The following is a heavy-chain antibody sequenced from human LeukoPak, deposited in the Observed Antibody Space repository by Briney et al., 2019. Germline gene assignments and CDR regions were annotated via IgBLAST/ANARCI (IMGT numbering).Heavy chain of an antibody. CDR3: ARDGRYSSFDY. V-gene: IGHV3-48*03. CDR2: ISSSGSTI. CDR1: GFTFSSYE. J-gene: IGHJ4*02. D-gene: IGHD6-13*01. Sequence: SLRLSCAASGFTFSSYEMNWVSQAPGKGMEWVSYISSSGSTIYYADSVKGRFTISRDNAKNSLYLQMNSLRAEDTAVYYCARDGRYSSFDYWGQGTLVTVSS.